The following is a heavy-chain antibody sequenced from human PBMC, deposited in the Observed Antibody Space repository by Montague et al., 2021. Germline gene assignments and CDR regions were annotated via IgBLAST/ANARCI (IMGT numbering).Heavy chain of an antibody. CDR2: IYYSGST. V-gene: IGHV4-59*13. J-gene: IGHJ3*02. CDR1: GGSISSYY. Sequence: SETLSLTCTVSGGSISSYYCSWIRQPPGKGLEWIGNIYYSGSTNYNSSLKSRVTISGDTSKNQFTLKLSSVTAADTAVYYCARSRRGTLSVAMIVYAFDIWGQGTMVTVSS. D-gene: IGHD3-22*01. CDR3: ARSRRGTLSVAMIVYAFDI.